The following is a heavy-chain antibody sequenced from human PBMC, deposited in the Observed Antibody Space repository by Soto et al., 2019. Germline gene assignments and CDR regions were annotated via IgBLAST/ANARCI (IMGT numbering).Heavy chain of an antibody. J-gene: IGHJ5*02. CDR1: GFNFGDYY. Sequence: GGSPRLSCAASGFNFGDYYMSWIRQAPGKGLEWVSHISSCGSTISYSDSVKGRFTISRDNAKNSLYLQMNSLRAEDTALYYCARGGAARGRFDHWGQGTQVTVSS. V-gene: IGHV3-11*01. CDR3: ARGGAARGRFDH. D-gene: IGHD6-6*01. CDR2: ISSCGSTI.